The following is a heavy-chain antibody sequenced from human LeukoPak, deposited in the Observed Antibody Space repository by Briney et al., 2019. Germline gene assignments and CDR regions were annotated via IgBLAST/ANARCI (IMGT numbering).Heavy chain of an antibody. CDR3: ARARITGTTLPVDY. CDR2: ISSSSSYI. J-gene: IGHJ4*02. V-gene: IGHV3-21*01. Sequence: PGGSLRLSCSASGFTFSNYNIHWVRQAPGKGLEWVSTISSSSSYIYYADSVKGRFTISRDNAKNSLYLQMNSLRAEDTAVYYCARARITGTTLPVDYWGQGTLVTVSS. D-gene: IGHD1-20*01. CDR1: GFTFSNYN.